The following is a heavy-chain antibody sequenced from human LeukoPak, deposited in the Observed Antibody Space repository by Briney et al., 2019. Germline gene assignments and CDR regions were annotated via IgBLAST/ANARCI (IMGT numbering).Heavy chain of an antibody. Sequence: GASVKVSCKASGYTFTGYYMHWVRQAPGQGLEWMGWINPNSGGTNYAQKFQGRVTMTRDTSISTAYMELSRLRSDDTAMYYCASSITEVVPAAIPDYWGQGTLVTVSS. D-gene: IGHD2-2*02. CDR1: GYTFTGYY. V-gene: IGHV1-2*02. CDR3: ASSITEVVPAAIPDY. J-gene: IGHJ4*02. CDR2: INPNSGGT.